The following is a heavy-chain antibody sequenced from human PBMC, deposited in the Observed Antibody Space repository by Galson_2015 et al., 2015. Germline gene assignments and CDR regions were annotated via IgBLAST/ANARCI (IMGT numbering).Heavy chain of an antibody. V-gene: IGHV3-53*01. J-gene: IGHJ3*02. CDR2: IYSGGST. Sequence: SLRLSCAASGFTVGNYSMSWVRQAPGKGLEWVSLIYSGGSTYYADSMKGRFTISRDNSKNTLYLRMNSLRVDDTALYYCARAYPYDAFDIWGQGTMVTVSS. CDR1: GFTVGNYS. CDR3: ARAYPYDAFDI.